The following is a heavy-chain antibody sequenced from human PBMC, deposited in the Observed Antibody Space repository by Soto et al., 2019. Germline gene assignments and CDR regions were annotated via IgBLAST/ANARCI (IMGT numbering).Heavy chain of an antibody. V-gene: IGHV3-23*01. CDR1: GFTFSSYA. J-gene: IGHJ1*01. Sequence: EVQLLESGGGLVQPGGSLRLSCAASGFTFSSYAMSWVRQAPGKGLEWVSAISGSGGSTYYADSVKGRFTISRDNSKNSLVLQMNSLRAEDTAVYYCAKKVAGSEPFQHWGQGNLVTVSS. D-gene: IGHD6-19*01. CDR3: AKKVAGSEPFQH. CDR2: ISGSGGST.